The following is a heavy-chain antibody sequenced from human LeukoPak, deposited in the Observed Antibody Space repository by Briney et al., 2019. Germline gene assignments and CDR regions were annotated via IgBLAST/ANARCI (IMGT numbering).Heavy chain of an antibody. CDR1: GFPFSGYA. CDR2: MSGGGGST. J-gene: IGHJ4*02. CDR3: AKLVGNSDFDF. D-gene: IGHD4-23*01. V-gene: IGHV3-23*01. Sequence: LSGGPWGLSWEALGFPFSGYARSWVGRLPGKGLGWVSAMSGGGGSTNYADAVKGRFTISRDNSKNTLYLQMNSLRAEDTAVYYCAKLVGNSDFDFWGQGTLVTVSS.